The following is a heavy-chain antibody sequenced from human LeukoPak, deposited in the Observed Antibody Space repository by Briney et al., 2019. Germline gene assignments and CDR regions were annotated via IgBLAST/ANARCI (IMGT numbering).Heavy chain of an antibody. CDR1: GFNFTTYP. D-gene: IGHD6-19*01. V-gene: IGHV3-21*01. CDR3: ARGVTRIGVDGTWPLDY. Sequence: GGSLRLSCVASGFNFTTYPMNWVRQAPGKGLECVSSISSGNTYIYYGDSVKGRFTISRDNTKNSLYLQMNRLRTDDTAVYYCARGVTRIGVDGTWPLDYWGQGTLVTVSS. CDR2: ISSGNTYI. J-gene: IGHJ4*02.